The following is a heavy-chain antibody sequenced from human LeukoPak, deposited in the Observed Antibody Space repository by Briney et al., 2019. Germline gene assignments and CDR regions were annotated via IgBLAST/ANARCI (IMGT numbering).Heavy chain of an antibody. Sequence: PGGSLRLSCAASGFTFGSYGMHWVRQAPGKGLEWVAFIRYDGSNKYYADSVKGRFTISRDNSKNTLYLQMNSLRAEDTAVYYCAKSTPLWFGELSSWFDPWGQGTLVTVSS. V-gene: IGHV3-30*02. CDR3: AKSTPLWFGELSSWFDP. D-gene: IGHD3-10*01. CDR2: IRYDGSNK. CDR1: GFTFGSYG. J-gene: IGHJ5*02.